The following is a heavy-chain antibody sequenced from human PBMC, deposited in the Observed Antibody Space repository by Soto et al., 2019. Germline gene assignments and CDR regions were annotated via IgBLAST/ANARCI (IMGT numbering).Heavy chain of an antibody. CDR1: GGSINDFY. V-gene: IGHV4-59*12. D-gene: IGHD6-6*01. CDR2: TYYSGST. Sequence: PSETLSLTCTVSGGSINDFYWSWIRQPPGKGLEWIGYTYYSGSTDYNPSLKGRVTISVDTSKNQFSLKLRSVTAADTAVYYCARVGGVAARTFGYWGQGTLVTVSS. CDR3: ARVGGVAARTFGY. J-gene: IGHJ4*02.